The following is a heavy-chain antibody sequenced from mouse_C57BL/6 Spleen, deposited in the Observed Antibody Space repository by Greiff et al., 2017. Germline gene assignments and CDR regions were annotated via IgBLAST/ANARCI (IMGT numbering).Heavy chain of an antibody. Sequence: QVQLQQSGAELVRPGASVTLSCKASGYTFTDYEMHWVQQTPVHGLEWIGAIDPETGGTAYNQKFKGKAILTADKASSTAYMELRSLTSVDSAVYYCTKRSNFHCDYWGQGTTLTVSS. CDR1: GYTFTDYE. CDR3: TKRSNFHCDY. J-gene: IGHJ2*01. CDR2: IDPETGGT. V-gene: IGHV1-15*01.